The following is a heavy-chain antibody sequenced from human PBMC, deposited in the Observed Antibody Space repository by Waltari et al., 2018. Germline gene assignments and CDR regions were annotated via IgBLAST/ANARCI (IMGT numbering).Heavy chain of an antibody. D-gene: IGHD3-9*01. Sequence: QVQLVQSGAEVKKPGSSVKVSCKASGGTFSSYAISWVRQAPGQGLEWMGRIIPICGKANYAQKVQGRVTITADKSTSTAYMELSSLRSEDTAVYYCARDNLTPLATFYYYMDVWGKGTTVTISS. CDR2: IIPICGKA. V-gene: IGHV1-69*04. J-gene: IGHJ6*03. CDR1: GGTFSSYA. CDR3: ARDNLTPLATFYYYMDV.